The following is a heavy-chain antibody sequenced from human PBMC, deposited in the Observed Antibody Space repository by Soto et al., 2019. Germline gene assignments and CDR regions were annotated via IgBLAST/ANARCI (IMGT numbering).Heavy chain of an antibody. CDR1: GFTFSDYY. CDR2: ISSSSTYT. V-gene: IGHV3-11*06. D-gene: IGHD3-10*01. Sequence: QVQLVESGGGLVKPGGSLRLSCAASGFTFSDYYMSWIRQAPGKGLEWLSYISSSSTYTNYADSVEGRFTISRDNAKNSLYLQMNSLRAEDTAVFYCARVPYYYTSGMDYGMDVWGQGTTVTVSS. CDR3: ARVPYYYTSGMDYGMDV. J-gene: IGHJ6*02.